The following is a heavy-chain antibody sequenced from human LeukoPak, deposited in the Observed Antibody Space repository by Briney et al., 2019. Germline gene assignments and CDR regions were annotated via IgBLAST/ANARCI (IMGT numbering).Heavy chain of an antibody. J-gene: IGHJ4*02. Sequence: SETLSLTCTVSGYSISSGYYWGWIRQPPGKGLEWIGSIYHSGSTYYNPSLKSRVTISVDTSKNQFSLKLSSVTAADTAVYYCGRGLVVPAATPFHYYWGQGTLVTVSS. V-gene: IGHV4-38-2*02. CDR3: GRGLVVPAATPFHYY. D-gene: IGHD2-2*01. CDR2: IYHSGST. CDR1: GYSISSGYY.